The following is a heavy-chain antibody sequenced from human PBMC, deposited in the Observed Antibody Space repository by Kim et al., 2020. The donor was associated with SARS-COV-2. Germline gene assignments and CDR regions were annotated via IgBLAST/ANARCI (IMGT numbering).Heavy chain of an antibody. D-gene: IGHD6-13*01. CDR3: AKGLAAAGQFYYYGMDV. J-gene: IGHJ6*02. CDR1: GYTFTSYG. V-gene: IGHV1-18*04. Sequence: ASVKVSCKASGYTFTSYGISWVRQAPGQGLEWMGWISAYNGNTNYAQKLQGRVTMTTDTSTSTAYMELRSLRSDDTAVYYCAKGLAAAGQFYYYGMDVWGHATTVAVSS. CDR2: ISAYNGNT.